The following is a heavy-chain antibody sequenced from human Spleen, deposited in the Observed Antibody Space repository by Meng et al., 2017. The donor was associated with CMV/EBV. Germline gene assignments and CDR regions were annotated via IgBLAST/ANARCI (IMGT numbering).Heavy chain of an antibody. CDR2: IYDSGST. J-gene: IGHJ5*02. V-gene: IGHV4-59*01. D-gene: IGHD3-3*01. Sequence: SETLSLTCTVSGVSISSYYWSWIRKPPGKGLEWIGDIYDSGSTNSNPSLKSLVTISVDTSKNQFSLKLSPVTAADTAVYYCAKAQPYYDFWSGFYGGFDPWGQGTLVTVSS. CDR1: GVSISSYY. CDR3: AKAQPYYDFWSGFYGGFDP.